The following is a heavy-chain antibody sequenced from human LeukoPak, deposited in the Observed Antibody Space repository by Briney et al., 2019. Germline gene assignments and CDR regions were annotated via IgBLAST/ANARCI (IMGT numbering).Heavy chain of an antibody. CDR2: IYHSGST. J-gene: IGHJ5*02. D-gene: IGHD1-26*01. CDR1: GGSISSGGYP. V-gene: IGHV4-30-2*01. CDR3: ARVVGGRVTWFDP. Sequence: ASETLSLTCAVSGGSISSGGYPWGWIRQPPGKGLEWIGYIYHSGSTYYKPSLKSRVTISVDRSKNQFSLKLSSVTAADTAVYYCARVVGGRVTWFDPWGQGTLVTVSS.